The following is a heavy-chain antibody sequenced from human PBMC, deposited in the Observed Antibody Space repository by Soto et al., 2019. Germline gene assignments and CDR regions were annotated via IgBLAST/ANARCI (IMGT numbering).Heavy chain of an antibody. V-gene: IGHV3-30-3*01. CDR3: ARETTVVPFDY. J-gene: IGHJ4*02. Sequence: GGSLRLSCAASGFTFSSYAMHWVRQAPGKGLEWVAVISYDGSNKYYADSVKGRFTISRDNSKNTLYLQMNSLRAEDTAVYYCARETTVVPFDYWGQGTLVTVSS. D-gene: IGHD4-17*01. CDR2: ISYDGSNK. CDR1: GFTFSSYA.